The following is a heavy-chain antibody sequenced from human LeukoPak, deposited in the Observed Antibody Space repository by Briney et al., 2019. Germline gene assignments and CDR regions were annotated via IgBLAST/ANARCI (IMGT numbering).Heavy chain of an antibody. D-gene: IGHD6-19*01. CDR3: ARVRIAVASDAFDI. J-gene: IGHJ3*02. CDR1: GFTFSSYS. Sequence: GGSLRLSCAASGFTFSSYSMNWVRQAPGKGLEWVSSISSSSSYIYYADSVKGRFTISRDNAKNSLYLQMNSLRAEDTAVYYCARVRIAVASDAFDIWGRGTMVTVSS. V-gene: IGHV3-21*01. CDR2: ISSSSSYI.